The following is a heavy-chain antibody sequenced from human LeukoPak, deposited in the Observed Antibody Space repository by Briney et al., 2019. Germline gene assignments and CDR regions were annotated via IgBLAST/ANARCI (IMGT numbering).Heavy chain of an antibody. J-gene: IGHJ1*01. D-gene: IGHD2-2*01. Sequence: QSGGSLRLSCATSGLTVRTSSMSWVRQAPGKGLEWVAVIYSSGSTYYEDSVNGRCTTSGDTSKSSMYLQMDHLRAEDTAVYYCASAREYCINSNCYEYFQDWGQGTLVTVSS. V-gene: IGHV3-53*01. CDR1: GLTVRTSS. CDR3: ASAREYCINSNCYEYFQD. CDR2: IYSSGST.